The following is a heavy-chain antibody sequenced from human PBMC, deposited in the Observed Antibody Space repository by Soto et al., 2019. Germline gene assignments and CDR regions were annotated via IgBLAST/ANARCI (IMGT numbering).Heavy chain of an antibody. V-gene: IGHV1-2*02. CDR2: LHPKTGDT. J-gene: IGHJ6*02. CDR3: ARVQIYYYYGMDV. CDR1: GYSLSGYY. Sequence: ASVKVSCKASGYSLSGYYVHWVRQAPGQGLEWIGRLHPKTGDTEFAQKFQGRLTLTSDASISTAYMDLRRLRSDDTAVYYCARVQIYYYYGMDVWGQGTTVTVSS.